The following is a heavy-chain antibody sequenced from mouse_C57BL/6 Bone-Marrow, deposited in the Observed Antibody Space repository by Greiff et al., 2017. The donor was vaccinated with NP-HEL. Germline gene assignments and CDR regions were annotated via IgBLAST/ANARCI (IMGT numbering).Heavy chain of an antibody. Sequence: QVQLQQPGAELVKPGASVKLSCKASGYTFTSYWMHWVKQRPGQGLEWIGMIHPNSGSTNYNEKFKSKATLTVDKSSSTAYMQLSSLTSEDSAVYYCARGKNSTQLEAMDYWGQGTSVTVSS. D-gene: IGHD3-3*01. CDR2: IHPNSGST. CDR3: ARGKNSTQLEAMDY. CDR1: GYTFTSYW. V-gene: IGHV1-64*01. J-gene: IGHJ4*01.